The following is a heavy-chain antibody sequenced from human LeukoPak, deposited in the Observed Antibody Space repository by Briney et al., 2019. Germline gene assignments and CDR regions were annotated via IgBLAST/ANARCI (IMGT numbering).Heavy chain of an antibody. CDR3: ARSFDI. J-gene: IGHJ3*02. CDR1: GFTFSNYW. Sequence: GGSLRLSCATSGFTFSNYWMTWVRQAPGKGLEWVANIKHDGSEQYYVDSVKGRFTISRDNAKNSLYLQMNSLRAEDTAVYYCARSFDIWGQGTMVTVSS. V-gene: IGHV3-7*05. CDR2: IKHDGSEQ.